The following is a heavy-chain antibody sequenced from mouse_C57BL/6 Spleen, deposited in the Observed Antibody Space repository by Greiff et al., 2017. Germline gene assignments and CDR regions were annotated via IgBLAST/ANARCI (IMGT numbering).Heavy chain of an antibody. J-gene: IGHJ4*01. CDR2: INPYNGGT. V-gene: IGHV1-19*01. CDR3: ARRSTGGYYAMDY. CDR1: GYTFTDYY. Sequence: EVQLQQSGPVLVKPGASVKMSCKASGYTFTDYYMNWVKQSHGKSLEWIGVINPYNGGTSYNQKFKGKATLTVDKSSSTAYMELNSLTSEDSAVYYCARRSTGGYYAMDYWGQGTSVTVSS.